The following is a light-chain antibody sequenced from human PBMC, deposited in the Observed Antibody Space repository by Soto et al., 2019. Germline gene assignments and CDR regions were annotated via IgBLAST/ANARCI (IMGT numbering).Light chain of an antibody. V-gene: IGKV3D-20*02. J-gene: IGKJ5*01. CDR2: DAS. Sequence: VLTQSAGTRSLSPGERATLSCMAVQSVSSSYLAWYQQKPRQAPRLLIYDASNRATGIPARLSGSGSGTDFTLPISSLAPEDFAVYYCQQRSNWPTFGQGTRLEIK. CDR1: QSVSSSY. CDR3: QQRSNWPT.